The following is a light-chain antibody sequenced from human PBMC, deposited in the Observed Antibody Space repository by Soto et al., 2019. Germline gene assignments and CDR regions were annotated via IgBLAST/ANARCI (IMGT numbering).Light chain of an antibody. CDR1: SSDVGASND. V-gene: IGLV2-8*01. CDR3: SSCASSNTWV. CDR2: EVT. Sequence: QSALTQPPSASGSPGQSVTISCTGTSSDVGASNDVSWYQHHAVKAPKLVIYEVTKRPAVVPDRFSGYKSANTASLTVSGLQAEDDADYYCSSCASSNTWVFGGGTKLTVL. J-gene: IGLJ3*02.